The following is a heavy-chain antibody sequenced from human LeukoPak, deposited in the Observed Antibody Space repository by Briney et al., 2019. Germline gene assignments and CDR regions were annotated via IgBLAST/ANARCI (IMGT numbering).Heavy chain of an antibody. CDR3: ARDRGYGDYVIGAFDI. J-gene: IGHJ3*02. Sequence: PGGSLRLSCAASGFTLSSYGMHWVRQAPGKGLERGAFIRYDGSNKYYADSVKSRFTISKDNSKNTLYLQMNSLRAEETAVYYCARDRGYGDYVIGAFDIWGQGTMVTVSS. CDR2: IRYDGSNK. V-gene: IGHV3-30*02. CDR1: GFTLSSYG. D-gene: IGHD4-17*01.